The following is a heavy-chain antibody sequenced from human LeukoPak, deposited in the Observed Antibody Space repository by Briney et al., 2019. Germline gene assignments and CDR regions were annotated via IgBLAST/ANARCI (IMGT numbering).Heavy chain of an antibody. CDR2: ISGSGGST. D-gene: IGHD4-11*01. Sequence: GGSLRLSCAASGFTFSSYAMSWVRQAPGKGLEWVSAISGSGGSTYYADSVKGRFTISRDNSKNTLYLQMNSLRAEDTAVYYCAKDGPMKPDDYSEGGDWFDPWGQGTLVTVSS. CDR1: GFTFSSYA. CDR3: AKDGPMKPDDYSEGGDWFDP. J-gene: IGHJ5*02. V-gene: IGHV3-23*01.